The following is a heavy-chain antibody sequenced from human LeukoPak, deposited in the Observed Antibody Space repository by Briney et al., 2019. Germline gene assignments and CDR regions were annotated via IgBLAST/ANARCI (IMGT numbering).Heavy chain of an antibody. V-gene: IGHV4-34*01. D-gene: IGHD4-17*01. CDR3: AREKYGEDY. CDR1: GGSFSGYY. CDR2: INHSGST. J-gene: IGHJ4*02. Sequence: PSETLSLTCAVYGGSFSGYYWSWIRQPPGKGLEWIGEINHSGSTNYNPSLKSRVTISVDKSKNQFSLKLSSVTAADTAVYYCAREKYGEDYWGQGTLVTVSS.